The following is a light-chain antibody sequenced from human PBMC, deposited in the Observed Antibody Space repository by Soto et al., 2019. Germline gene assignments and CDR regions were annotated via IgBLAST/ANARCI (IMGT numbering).Light chain of an antibody. CDR1: QTINNW. V-gene: IGKV1-5*03. CDR3: QHYIYHLRT. J-gene: IGKJ1*01. Sequence: DIQMTQSPSTLSASVGDRVTLTCRASQTINNWLAWYQQKPGKAPKLLIYKASSLDSGVPSRFSGSGSGTEFTLTISILQHDYFASYYCQHYIYHLRTFGQGTKVEIK. CDR2: KAS.